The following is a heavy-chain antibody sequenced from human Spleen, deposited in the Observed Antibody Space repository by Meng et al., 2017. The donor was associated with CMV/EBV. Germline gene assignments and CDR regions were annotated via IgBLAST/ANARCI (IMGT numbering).Heavy chain of an antibody. Sequence: LVESRGGVVNPGSSLRLPGASLGYTFISNAWNWVRQAPGKGMEWVAVKSYDGSNKYYADSVKGRFTISRDNSKNTLYLQMNSLRAEDTAVYYCARSAVVPFDYWGQGTLVTVSS. CDR2: KSYDGSNK. CDR1: GYTFISNA. D-gene: IGHD2-15*01. V-gene: IGHV3-30-3*01. CDR3: ARSAVVPFDY. J-gene: IGHJ4*02.